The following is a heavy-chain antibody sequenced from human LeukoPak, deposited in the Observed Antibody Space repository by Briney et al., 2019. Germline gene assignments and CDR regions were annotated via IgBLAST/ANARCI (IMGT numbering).Heavy chain of an antibody. D-gene: IGHD3-3*01. CDR3: ARGGVRYYFDY. CDR1: GESFSGYY. CDR2: INHSGST. Sequence: SETLSLTCAVYGESFSGYYWSWIRQPPGKGLEWIGEINHSGSTDYNPSLKSRVTISVDTSKNQFSLKLSSVTAADTAVYYCARGGVRYYFDYWGQGTLVTVSS. J-gene: IGHJ4*02. V-gene: IGHV4-34*01.